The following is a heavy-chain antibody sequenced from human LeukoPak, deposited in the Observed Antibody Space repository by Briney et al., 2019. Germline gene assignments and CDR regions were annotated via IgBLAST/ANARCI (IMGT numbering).Heavy chain of an antibody. CDR1: GGSRGSGNYY. CDR2: IYYTGST. CDR3: ARHSGRFDP. J-gene: IGHJ5*02. D-gene: IGHD3-10*01. V-gene: IGHV4-39*01. Sequence: PSETLSLPCSVSGGSRGSGNYYWGWIRQPPEKGLEWIGSIYYTGSTYYNPSLKSRVTISVDTSKNQFSLKLSSVTAADTAVYYCARHSGRFDPWGQGTLVTVSS.